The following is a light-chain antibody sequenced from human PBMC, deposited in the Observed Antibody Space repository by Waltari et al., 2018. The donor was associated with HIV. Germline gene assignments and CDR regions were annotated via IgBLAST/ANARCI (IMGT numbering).Light chain of an antibody. J-gene: IGKJ3*01. Sequence: DIVMTQSPLSLSVTPGEPASISCRSSQSLLHSHGHNYLDWYLQKPGQSPQLLIYLGFHRAPVVRDRCSGSGSGTACTLKTSSVEAEDVGVYYCMQAQQTTPFSFGPGNKVDLK. V-gene: IGKV2-28*01. CDR1: QSLLHSHGHNY. CDR2: LGF. CDR3: MQAQQTTPFS.